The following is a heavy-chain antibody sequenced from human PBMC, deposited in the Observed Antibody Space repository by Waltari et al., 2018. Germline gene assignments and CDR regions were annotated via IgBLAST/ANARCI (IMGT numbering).Heavy chain of an antibody. V-gene: IGHV3-23*01. CDR3: AKPFYNWDDPLVS. CDR1: GFTFHTYA. Sequence: EVQLLESGGELVQAGGSLRLSCGVSGFTFHTYASNWVRRAPGTGLQWVAAISISDATFHADSVKGRFTISRDTSKDTVYLQMNSLSPDDTAVYYCAKPFYNWDDPLVSWGQGTLVTVSS. CDR2: ISISDAT. D-gene: IGHD1-20*01. J-gene: IGHJ5*02.